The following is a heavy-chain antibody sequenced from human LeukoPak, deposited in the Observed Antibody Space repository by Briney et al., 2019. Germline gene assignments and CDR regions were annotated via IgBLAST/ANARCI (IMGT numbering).Heavy chain of an antibody. J-gene: IGHJ4*02. V-gene: IGHV4-59*01. D-gene: IGHD6-13*01. CDR2: IYYSGST. Sequence: PSETLSLTCTVSGGSISSYYWNRIRQPPGKGLEWIGYIYYSGSTNYNPSLKSRVTISVDTSKNQFSPKLSSVTAADTAVYYCARVHIAAAGPYYFDYWGQGTLVTVSS. CDR1: GGSISSYY. CDR3: ARVHIAAAGPYYFDY.